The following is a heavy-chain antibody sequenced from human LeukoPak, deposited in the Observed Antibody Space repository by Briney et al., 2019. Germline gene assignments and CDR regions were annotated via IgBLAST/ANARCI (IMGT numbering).Heavy chain of an antibody. V-gene: IGHV3-30*03. CDR2: ISYGGSNK. Sequence: PGGSLRLSCIASGFTFCNFGMHWVRQAPGKGLEWVTLISYGGSNKQYGDSVKGRFIISRDNSTSTLYLQMNSLRPQDTAVYFCARQRLLYFDLWGRGPLVSVSS. CDR1: GFTFCNFG. D-gene: IGHD2-15*01. J-gene: IGHJ2*01. CDR3: ARQRLLYFDL.